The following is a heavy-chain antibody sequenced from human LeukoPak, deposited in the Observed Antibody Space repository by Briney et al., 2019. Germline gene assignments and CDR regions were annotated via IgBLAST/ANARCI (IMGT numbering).Heavy chain of an antibody. CDR1: GFTFSSYG. V-gene: IGHV3-30*18. Sequence: GGSLRLSCAASGFTFSSYGMHWVRQAPGKGLEWVAVISYDGSNKYYADSVKGRFTISRDNSKNTLYLQMNSLRAEDTAVYYCAKDRVPSGRRYYFDYWGQGTLVTVSS. D-gene: IGHD6-19*01. CDR2: ISYDGSNK. J-gene: IGHJ4*02. CDR3: AKDRVPSGRRYYFDY.